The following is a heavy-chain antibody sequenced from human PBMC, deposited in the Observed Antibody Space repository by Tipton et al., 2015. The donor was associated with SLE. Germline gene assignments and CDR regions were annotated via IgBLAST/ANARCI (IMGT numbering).Heavy chain of an antibody. Sequence: TLSLTCVVSGYYIRSGYCWCRILQSPGTGLEWIATTCQSGNTYYNPSLMSRVTISVDKSENSVSLKLISVTAADTAVYYCTTFRDMVQVVMSAFNIWGQGTMVTVSS. D-gene: IGHD2-8*02. CDR1: GYYIRSGYC. CDR2: TCQSGNT. V-gene: IGHV4-38-2*01. CDR3: TTFRDMVQVVMSAFNI. J-gene: IGHJ3*02.